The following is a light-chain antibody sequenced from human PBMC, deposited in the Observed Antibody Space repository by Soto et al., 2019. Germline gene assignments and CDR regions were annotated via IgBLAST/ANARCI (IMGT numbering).Light chain of an antibody. V-gene: IGKV3-11*01. J-gene: IGKJ4*02. CDR1: QSVKTY. CDR2: DTS. Sequence: EIVLTQTPATLSLSPGQRATLSCWASQSVKTYLMWYQHKPGQAPRLLIYDTSNRATGIPDRFSGSGSGTGFTLTISNLGPEDSAVDYCQQRGNSITFGGGTKVEI. CDR3: QQRGNSIT.